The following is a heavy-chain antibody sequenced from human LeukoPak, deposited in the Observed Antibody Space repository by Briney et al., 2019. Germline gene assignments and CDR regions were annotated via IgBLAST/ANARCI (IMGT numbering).Heavy chain of an antibody. CDR1: GYTFTSYA. V-gene: IGHV1-3*01. CDR3: ARSQLLLEVGVYYYYGMDV. J-gene: IGHJ6*02. CDR2: INAGNGNT. Sequence: ASVKVSCKASGYTFTSYAMHWVRQAPGQRLEWMGWINAGNGNTKYSQKFQGRVTITRDTSASTAYMELSSLRSEDTAVYYCARSQLLLEVGVYYYYGMDVWGRGTTVTVSS. D-gene: IGHD2-2*01.